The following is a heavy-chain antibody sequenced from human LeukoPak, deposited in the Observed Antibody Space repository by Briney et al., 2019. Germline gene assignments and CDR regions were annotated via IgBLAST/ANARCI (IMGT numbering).Heavy chain of an antibody. CDR1: GYSIRSGSY. V-gene: IGHV4-38-2*01. CDR3: AKVGAYGDYARHDY. J-gene: IGHJ4*02. CDR2: MFHSGDT. D-gene: IGHD4-17*01. Sequence: SETLSLTCDVSGYSIRSGSYWGWIRQPPGKGLEWIGCMFHSGDTYHNPSLKSRVTISADTSKNQFSLKLTSVTAADTAVYYCAKVGAYGDYARHDYWGQGTLVTVSS.